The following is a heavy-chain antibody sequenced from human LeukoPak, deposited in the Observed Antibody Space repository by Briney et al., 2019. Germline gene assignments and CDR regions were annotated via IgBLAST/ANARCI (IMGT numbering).Heavy chain of an antibody. CDR1: GRSISTYY. D-gene: IGHD3-10*01. V-gene: IGHV4-59*01. CDR3: ARGSDYYGSGIKYNWFDP. CDR2: IHYSGST. Sequence: SETLSLNCNVSGRSISTYYWSWIRQPPGQGLESISYIHYSGSTNYNPSLKSRVTISVDTSKNQFSLNLKSVTAADTAVYYCARGSDYYGSGIKYNWFDPWGQGTLVTVSS. J-gene: IGHJ5*02.